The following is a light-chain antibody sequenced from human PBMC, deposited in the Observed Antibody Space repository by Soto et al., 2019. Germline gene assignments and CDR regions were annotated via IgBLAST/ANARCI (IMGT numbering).Light chain of an antibody. CDR3: SSYASSNNWV. V-gene: IGLV2-8*01. J-gene: IGLJ3*02. CDR1: SSDVGGYNY. CDR2: EVS. Sequence: QSALTQPPSASGSPGQSVTISCTGTSSDVGGYNYVSWYQQHPGKAPKLMIYEVSKRPSGVPDRFSGSKSGNTASLTVSGLHAEDEAGYYCSSYASSNNWVFGGGTKLTVL.